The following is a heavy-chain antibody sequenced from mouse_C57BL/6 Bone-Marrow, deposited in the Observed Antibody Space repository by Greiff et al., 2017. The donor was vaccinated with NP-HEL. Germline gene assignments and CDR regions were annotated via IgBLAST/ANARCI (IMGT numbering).Heavy chain of an antibody. J-gene: IGHJ4*01. CDR1: GFNIKDDY. Sequence: EVKLVESGAELVRPGASVKLSCTASGFNIKDDYMHWVKQRPEQGLEWIGWIDPENGDTEYASKFQGKATITADTSSNTAYLQLSSLTSEDTAVYYCTTYYDYPYYAMDYWGQGTSVTVSS. CDR2: IDPENGDT. V-gene: IGHV14-4*01. D-gene: IGHD2-4*01. CDR3: TTYYDYPYYAMDY.